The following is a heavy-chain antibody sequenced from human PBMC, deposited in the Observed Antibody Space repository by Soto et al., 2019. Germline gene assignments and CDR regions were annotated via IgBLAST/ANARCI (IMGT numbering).Heavy chain of an antibody. CDR3: ARDLRGDYCSGGSCYSYDGMGV. Sequence: QVQLVESGGGVVQPGRSLRLSCAASGFTFSSYGMHWVRQAPGKGLEWVAVIWYDGSNKYYADSVKGRFTISRDNSKNALDLQMNGLRAEDTAVYYCARDLRGDYCSGGSCYSYDGMGVWGQGTTVTVSS. CDR2: IWYDGSNK. CDR1: GFTFSSYG. V-gene: IGHV3-33*01. D-gene: IGHD2-15*01. J-gene: IGHJ6*02.